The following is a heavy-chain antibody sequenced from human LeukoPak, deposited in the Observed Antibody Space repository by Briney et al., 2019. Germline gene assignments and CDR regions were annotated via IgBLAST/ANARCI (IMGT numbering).Heavy chain of an antibody. J-gene: IGHJ4*02. D-gene: IGHD1-26*01. CDR1: GFTFSHSA. V-gene: IGHV3-23*01. CDR3: AKDSPSGSYFVY. CDR2: ISGSAGST. Sequence: TGGSLRLSCAASGFTFSHSAMSWVRQAPGKGLEWVSAISGSAGSTYYADSVKGRFTISRDNSRNTLYLQMNSLRAEDTAVYYCAKDSPSGSYFVYWGQGTLVTVSS.